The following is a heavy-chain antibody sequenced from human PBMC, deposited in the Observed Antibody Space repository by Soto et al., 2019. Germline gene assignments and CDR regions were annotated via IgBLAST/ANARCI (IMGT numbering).Heavy chain of an antibody. CDR3: VKERSGHSYADS. V-gene: IGHV3-23*01. CDR2: ISGSGDRT. D-gene: IGHD5-18*01. J-gene: IGHJ4*02. Sequence: EVQLLESGGGLVQPGGSLRLSCAASGFTFSNYAMSWLRQPPGKGLEWVSAISGSGDRTYYADSVQGRFTISRDNSKNTQYLQMNSPRAEDSAVYYCVKERSGHSYADSWGQGTLVTVSS. CDR1: GFTFSNYA.